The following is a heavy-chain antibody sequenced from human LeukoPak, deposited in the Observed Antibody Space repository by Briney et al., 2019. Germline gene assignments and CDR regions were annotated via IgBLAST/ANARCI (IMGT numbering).Heavy chain of an antibody. CDR2: ISGSGGST. V-gene: IGHV3-23*01. D-gene: IGHD4-23*01. CDR3: AKARYGGNSDYYYYMDV. CDR1: GFTFSSYA. Sequence: GGSLRLSCAASGFTFSSYAMSWVRQAPGKGLEWVSAISGSGGSTYYADSVKGRFTISRDNSKNTLYLQMKSLRAEDTAVYYCAKARYGGNSDYYYYMDVWGKGTTVTVSS. J-gene: IGHJ6*03.